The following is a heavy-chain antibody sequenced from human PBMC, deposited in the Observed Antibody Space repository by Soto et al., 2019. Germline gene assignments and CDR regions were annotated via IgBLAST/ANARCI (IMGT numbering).Heavy chain of an antibody. V-gene: IGHV1-69*01. J-gene: IGHJ4*02. CDR3: AMIDYSSGSDY. CDR1: GGTFSSYP. CDR2: IIPIFGTT. Sequence: QVQLVQSGAEVKKPGSSVKVSCKASGGTFSSYPLSWVRQAPGQGLEWMGGIIPIFGTTKYAQKFQGRVTIIADESTTTAYMELSSLRSEDTAVYYFAMIDYSSGSDYWGQGTLVTVSS. D-gene: IGHD6-19*01.